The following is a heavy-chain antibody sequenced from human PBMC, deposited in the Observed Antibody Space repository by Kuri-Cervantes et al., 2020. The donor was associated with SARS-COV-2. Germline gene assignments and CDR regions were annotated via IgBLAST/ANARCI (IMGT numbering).Heavy chain of an antibody. CDR2: IYSGGST. D-gene: IGHD1-7*01. V-gene: IGHV3-53*01. CDR1: GFTVSSNY. Sequence: GESLKISCAASGFTVSSNYMSWVRQAPGKGLEWVSVIYSGGSTYYADSVKGRFTISRDNSKNSLYLQMNSLRAEDTAVYYCARIVNYSKGNWNYGYYYYMDVWGKGTTVTVSS. J-gene: IGHJ6*03. CDR3: ARIVNYSKGNWNYGYYYYMDV.